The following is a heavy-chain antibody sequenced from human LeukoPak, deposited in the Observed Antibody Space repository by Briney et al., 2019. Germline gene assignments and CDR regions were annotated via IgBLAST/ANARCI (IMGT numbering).Heavy chain of an antibody. CDR1: GFTFSSYA. CDR2: TSYSGTT. D-gene: IGHD6-13*01. CDR3: AKGRPAAGQYYFDY. V-gene: IGHV4-31*02. Sequence: LRLSCAASGFTFSSYAMSWVRQAPGKGLEWIGSTSYSGTTSYNPSLKSRVTISLDTSKNQFSLKLSSVTAADTAVYYCAKGRPAAGQYYFDYWGQGTLVTVSS. J-gene: IGHJ4*02.